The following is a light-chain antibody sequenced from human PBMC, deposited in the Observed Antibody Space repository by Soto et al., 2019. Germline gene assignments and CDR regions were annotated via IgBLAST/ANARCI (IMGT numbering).Light chain of an antibody. Sequence: EIVMTQSPGTLSVSPGERATLSCRASQGVGTNLAWYQQSPCHAPMLLIYAASTRATGIPARFSGRGSGTEFTLTISSLQSEDFALYFCQQYNNWPLYSFGQGTKLEI. J-gene: IGKJ2*01. CDR1: QGVGTN. V-gene: IGKV3-15*01. CDR2: AAS. CDR3: QQYNNWPLYS.